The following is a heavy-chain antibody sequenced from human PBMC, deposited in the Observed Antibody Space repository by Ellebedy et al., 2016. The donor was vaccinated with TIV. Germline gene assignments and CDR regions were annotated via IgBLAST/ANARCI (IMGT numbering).Heavy chain of an antibody. CDR1: GDILSSYA. CDR3: ASEWAADTPQN. D-gene: IGHD1-26*01. J-gene: IGHJ4*02. CDR2: VIPIIGAV. Sequence: AASVKVSCKASGDILSSYAISWVRQAPGQGLEWMGGVIPIIGAVNYAQDFQGRVTITADAFTYTSHMLLSSLRSDDTAMYYCASEWAADTPQNWGQGTMLTVSS. V-gene: IGHV1-69*13.